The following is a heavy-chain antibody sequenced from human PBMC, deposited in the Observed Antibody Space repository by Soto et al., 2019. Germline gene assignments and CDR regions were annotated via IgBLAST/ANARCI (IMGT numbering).Heavy chain of an antibody. CDR3: TTDRSLEEDG. J-gene: IGHJ6*02. Sequence: GGSLRLSCAAPGLTFSNAWVNCVRQAPGKGLEWVGRIKSKTDGGTTDYAAPVKGRFTISRDDSKNTLYLQMNSLKTEDTDVYYCTTDRSLEEDGWGQGTTVNVSS. V-gene: IGHV3-15*07. CDR2: IKSKTDGGTT. CDR1: GLTFSNAW.